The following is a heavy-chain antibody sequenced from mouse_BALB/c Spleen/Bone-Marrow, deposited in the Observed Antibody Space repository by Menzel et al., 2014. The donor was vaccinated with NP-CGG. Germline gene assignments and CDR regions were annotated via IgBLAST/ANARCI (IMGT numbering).Heavy chain of an antibody. CDR3: ARSRGWYFDV. V-gene: IGHV1-87*01. CDR2: IYPGDGDT. J-gene: IGHJ1*01. CDR1: GYTFTSYW. Sequence: QVQLQQSGAELARPGASVKLSGKASGYTFTSYWMQWIKQRPGQGLEWIGAIYPGDGDTTYTQKFKGKATLTADKSSSTAYMQLSSLASEDSAVYYCARSRGWYFDVWGAGTTVTVSS.